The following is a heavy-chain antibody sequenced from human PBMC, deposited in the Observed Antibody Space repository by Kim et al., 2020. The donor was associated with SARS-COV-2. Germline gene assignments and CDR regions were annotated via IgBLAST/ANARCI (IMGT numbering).Heavy chain of an antibody. J-gene: IGHJ4*02. CDR2: ISHDATVE. CDR3: ARDCGTYCLDF. Sequence: GGSLRLSCAASGFTFGSYVMNWMRQTPGRGLEWVASISHDATVENYIDSVKGRFTISRDNSQSTVYLQMNSLRVDDTAVYFCARDCGTYCLDFWGQGTLVSVSS. CDR1: GFTFGSYV. D-gene: IGHD1-26*01. V-gene: IGHV3-30*03.